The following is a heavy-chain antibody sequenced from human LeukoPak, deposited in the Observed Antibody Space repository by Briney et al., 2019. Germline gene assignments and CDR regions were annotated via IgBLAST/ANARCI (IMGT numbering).Heavy chain of an antibody. D-gene: IGHD3-22*01. CDR1: GGSISSSNYY. Sequence: SSETLSLTCSVSGGSISSSNYYWGWIRQPPGKGLEWIGSIYYYSGSTYYNSSLKSRVTISVDTSKNQFSLKLSSVTAADTAVYYCARQEYYDRNFDCWGQGTLVTVSS. CDR3: ARQEYYDRNFDC. J-gene: IGHJ4*02. CDR2: IYYYSGST. V-gene: IGHV4-39*01.